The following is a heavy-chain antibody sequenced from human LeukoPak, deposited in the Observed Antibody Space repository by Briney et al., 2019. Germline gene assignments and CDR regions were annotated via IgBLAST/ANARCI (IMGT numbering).Heavy chain of an antibody. CDR2: ISSDGSDK. V-gene: IGHV3-30-3*01. J-gene: IGHJ4*02. Sequence: GGSLRLSCAASGFTFSPHAMHWVRQAPGKGLKWVAVISSDGSDKYYADSVQGRFTISRDNSKNTLYLQMNSLRAEDTAVYYCAKVTSPPGYSSGWWTFDYWGQGTLVTVSS. D-gene: IGHD6-19*01. CDR1: GFTFSPHA. CDR3: AKVTSPPGYSSGWWTFDY.